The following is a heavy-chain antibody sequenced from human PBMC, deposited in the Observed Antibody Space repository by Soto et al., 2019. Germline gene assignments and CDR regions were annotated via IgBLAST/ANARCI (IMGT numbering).Heavy chain of an antibody. Sequence: SETLSLTCAVSGYSISTGFNWAWIRQPPGKGLEWIGSIYHSGSTYYNLSLKSRVTISSDASKNQISLKLSSVTAADTALYYGARDGGTGFYQLDSWGQGTLVTVSS. CDR3: ARDGGTGFYQLDS. J-gene: IGHJ4*02. D-gene: IGHD2-2*01. CDR1: GYSISTGFN. V-gene: IGHV4-38-2*02. CDR2: IYHSGST.